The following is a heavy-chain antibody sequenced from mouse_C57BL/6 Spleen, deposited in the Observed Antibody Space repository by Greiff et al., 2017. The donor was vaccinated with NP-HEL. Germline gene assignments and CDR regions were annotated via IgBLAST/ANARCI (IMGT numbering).Heavy chain of an antibody. D-gene: IGHD2-4*01. V-gene: IGHV5-9-1*02. CDR1: GFTFSSYA. J-gene: IGHJ2*01. CDR2: ISSGGDYI. Sequence: EVMLVESGEGLVKPGGSLKLSCAASGFTFSSYAMSWVRQTPEKRLEWVAYISSGGDYIYYVDTVKGRFTISRDNARNTLYLQMSSLKSEDTAMYYCTRDYDYDNYFDYWGQGTTLTVSS. CDR3: TRDYDYDNYFDY.